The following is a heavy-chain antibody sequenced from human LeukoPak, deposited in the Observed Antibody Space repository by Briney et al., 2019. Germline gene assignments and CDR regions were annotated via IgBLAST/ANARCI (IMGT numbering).Heavy chain of an antibody. V-gene: IGHV1-2*04. CDR3: ARDTRIAAAAINGMDV. CDR2: INPNSGGT. J-gene: IGHJ6*02. Sequence: ASVKVSCKASGYTFTGYYMHWWGKPPEQGLGGLGWINPNSGGTNYAQKFQGWVTMTRDTSISTAYMELSRLRSDDTAVYYCARDTRIAAAAINGMDVWGQGTTVTVSS. CDR1: GYTFTGYY. D-gene: IGHD6-13*01.